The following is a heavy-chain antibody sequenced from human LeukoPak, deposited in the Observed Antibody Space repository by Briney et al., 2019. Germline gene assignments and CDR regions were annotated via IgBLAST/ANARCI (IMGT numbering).Heavy chain of an antibody. V-gene: IGHV4-59*08. CDR2: IYYSGST. CDR3: ARQLRFVEWLPYYFDY. CDR1: GGSISSYY. J-gene: IGHJ4*02. D-gene: IGHD3-3*01. Sequence: PSETLSLTCTVSGGSISSYYWSWIRQPPGKGLEWIGYIYYSGSTNYNPSLKSRVTISVDTSKNQFSLKLSSVTAADTAVYYCARQLRFVEWLPYYFDYWGQGTLVTVSS.